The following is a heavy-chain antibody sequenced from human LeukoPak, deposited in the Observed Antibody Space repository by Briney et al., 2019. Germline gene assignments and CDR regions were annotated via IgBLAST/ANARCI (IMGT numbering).Heavy chain of an antibody. V-gene: IGHV3-30*18. CDR3: AKDCLVGATEAAGY. CDR2: ISYDGSNK. D-gene: IGHD1-26*01. Sequence: GGSLRLSCAASGFTFSSYAMSWVRQAPGKGLEWVAVISYDGSNKYYADSVKGRFTISRDNSKNTLYLQMNSLRAEDTAVYYCAKDCLVGATEAAGYWGQGTLVTVSS. J-gene: IGHJ4*02. CDR1: GFTFSSYA.